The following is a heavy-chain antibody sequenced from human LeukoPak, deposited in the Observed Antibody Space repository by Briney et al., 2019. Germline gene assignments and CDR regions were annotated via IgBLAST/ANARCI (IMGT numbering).Heavy chain of an antibody. CDR1: GGTFSRYA. Sequence: GASVKVSCKASGGTFSRYAISWVRQAPGQGLEWMGGIIPIFGTPNYAQKFQGRVTITADKTTSTVYMDVSSLRSEDTGVYYCARLVVPAARGDYYYYGMDVWGKGTTVMVSS. J-gene: IGHJ6*04. CDR3: ARLVVPAARGDYYYYGMDV. CDR2: IIPIFGTP. D-gene: IGHD2-2*01. V-gene: IGHV1-69*06.